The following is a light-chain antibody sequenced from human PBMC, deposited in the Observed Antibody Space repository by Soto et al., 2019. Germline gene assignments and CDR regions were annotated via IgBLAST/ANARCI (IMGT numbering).Light chain of an antibody. CDR2: DAS. Sequence: DLQITQSPSTLSAVVGYTVTITFRASQSVGYWLAWYQQKPGKAPTFLVYDASNLHSGVPARFSGSGSGSEFTLTISSLKPDDFGTYYCQQYYSSCTFGQGTKVDIK. V-gene: IGKV1-5*01. J-gene: IGKJ1*01. CDR1: QSVGYW. CDR3: QQYYSSCT.